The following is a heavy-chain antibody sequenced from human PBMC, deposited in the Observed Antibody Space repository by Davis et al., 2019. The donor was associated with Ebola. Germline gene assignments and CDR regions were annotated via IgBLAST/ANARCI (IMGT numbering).Heavy chain of an antibody. D-gene: IGHD3-9*01. V-gene: IGHV3-21*05. J-gene: IGHJ4*02. CDR2: ISSSSSYT. CDR1: GFTFSSYA. Sequence: GSLKISCAASGFTFSSYAMSWVRQAPGKGLEWVSYISSSSSYTNYADSVKGRFTISRDNAKNSLYLQMNSLRAEDTAVYYCARAGNDYDILTGYPGYWGQGTLVTVSS. CDR3: ARAGNDYDILTGYPGY.